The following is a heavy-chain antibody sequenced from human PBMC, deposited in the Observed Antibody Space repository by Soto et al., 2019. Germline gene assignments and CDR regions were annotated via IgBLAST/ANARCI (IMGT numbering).Heavy chain of an antibody. V-gene: IGHV6-1*01. J-gene: IGHJ4*02. CDR1: GDSVSSNSAA. Sequence: SQTLSLTCAIPGDSVSSNSAAWNWIRQSPSRGLEWLGRTYYRSKWYNDYAVSVKSRITINPDTSKNQFSLQLNSVTPEDTAVYYCARDRLGYCSSTSCPRIYNFDYWGQGTLVTVSS. D-gene: IGHD2-2*01. CDR2: TYYRSKWYN. CDR3: ARDRLGYCSSTSCPRIYNFDY.